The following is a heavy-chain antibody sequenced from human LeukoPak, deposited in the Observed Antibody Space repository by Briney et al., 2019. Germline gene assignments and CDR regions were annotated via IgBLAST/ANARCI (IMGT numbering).Heavy chain of an antibody. V-gene: IGHV1-2*06. CDR3: ARPMGDYYDSSGRYNWFDP. J-gene: IGHJ5*02. Sequence: ASVKVSCKASGYTFAGYYMHWVRQAPGQGLEWMGRINPNSGGTNYAQKFQGRVTMTRETSSHTAYIELSRLTSDYTAVYYGARPMGDYYDSSGRYNWFDPWGQGTLVTVSS. CDR1: GYTFAGYY. D-gene: IGHD3-22*01. CDR2: INPNSGGT.